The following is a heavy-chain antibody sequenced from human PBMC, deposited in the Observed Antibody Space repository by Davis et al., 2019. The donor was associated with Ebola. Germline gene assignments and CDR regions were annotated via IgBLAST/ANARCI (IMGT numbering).Heavy chain of an antibody. Sequence: PSETLSLTCTVSGGSISSGGYYWSWIRQPPGKGLEWIGEINHSGSTNYNPSLKSRVTISVDTSKNQFSLKLSSVTAADTAVYYCARGGGGSGYLLNPENAFDIWGQGTMVTVSS. CDR2: INHSGST. J-gene: IGHJ3*02. CDR3: ARGGGGSGYLLNPENAFDI. D-gene: IGHD3-22*01. V-gene: IGHV4-39*07. CDR1: GGSISSGGYY.